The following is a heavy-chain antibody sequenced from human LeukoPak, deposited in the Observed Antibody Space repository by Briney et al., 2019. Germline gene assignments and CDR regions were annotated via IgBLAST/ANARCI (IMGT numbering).Heavy chain of an antibody. D-gene: IGHD3-22*01. CDR2: IYYSGTT. V-gene: IGHV4-59*08. CDR3: ARSYDSSGYLLWYFDY. Sequence: PSETLSLTCTVSGGSIGTYSWNWIRQPPGKGLEWIGYIYYSGTTNYNPSLKSRVTISVDTSKNQFSLKLSSVTAADTAVYYCARSYDSSGYLLWYFDYWGQGTLVTVSS. CDR1: GGSIGTYS. J-gene: IGHJ4*02.